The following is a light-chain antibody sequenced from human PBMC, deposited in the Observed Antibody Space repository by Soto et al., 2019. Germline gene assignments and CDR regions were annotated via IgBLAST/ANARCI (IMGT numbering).Light chain of an antibody. CDR3: QQYNGSPFT. Sequence: EIVLTQSPGTLSLSPGERATLSCRANQSISHYLAWYQQKPGQSPRLLTYGAASRAIGIPDWFNGSGSETTFTLTISRLQPEDFALYYCQQYNGSPFTFGPGTKVDIK. CDR1: QSISHY. J-gene: IGKJ3*01. CDR2: GAA. V-gene: IGKV3-20*01.